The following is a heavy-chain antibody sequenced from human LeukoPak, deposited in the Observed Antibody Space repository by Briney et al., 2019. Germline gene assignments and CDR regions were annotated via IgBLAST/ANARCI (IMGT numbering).Heavy chain of an antibody. Sequence: GGSLRLSCAASGFTFNTYGMHWVRQALGKGLEYVSGIGPDGGTTYYAKSVKGRFTISRDNSKSMVYLQMGSLTADDMAVYYCARGAQLTDYWGQGTLVTVSS. V-gene: IGHV3-64*01. CDR2: IGPDGGTT. D-gene: IGHD6-13*01. CDR3: ARGAQLTDY. CDR1: GFTFNTYG. J-gene: IGHJ4*02.